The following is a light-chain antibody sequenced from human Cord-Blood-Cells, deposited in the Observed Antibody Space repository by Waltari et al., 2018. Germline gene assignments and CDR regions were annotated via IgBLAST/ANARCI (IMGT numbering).Light chain of an antibody. CDR2: EGS. V-gene: IGLV2-23*01. J-gene: IGLJ1*01. CDR3: CSYAGSSTFYV. Sequence: QSALTQPASVSGSPGQSITISCTGTSSDVGSYNLVSWYQQHPGKAPKLMIYEGSKRHSGVSNRFSGSKSGNTASLTISGLQADDEADYYCCSYAGSSTFYVFGTGTKVTVL. CDR1: SSDVGSYNL.